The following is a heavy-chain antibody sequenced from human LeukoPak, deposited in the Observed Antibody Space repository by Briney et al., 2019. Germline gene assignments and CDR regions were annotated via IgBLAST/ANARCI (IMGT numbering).Heavy chain of an antibody. D-gene: IGHD3-16*01. Sequence: PGGSLRLSCAASGFTFSSYAMSWVRQAPGKGLEWVSTISGGGGRTWYADSVKGRFTISRDNSKNTVDVQLNSLRAEDTAMYHCARDDGRGGAKDYWGQGTLVTVSS. J-gene: IGHJ4*02. CDR3: ARDDGRGGAKDY. CDR1: GFTFSSYA. CDR2: ISGGGGRT. V-gene: IGHV3-23*01.